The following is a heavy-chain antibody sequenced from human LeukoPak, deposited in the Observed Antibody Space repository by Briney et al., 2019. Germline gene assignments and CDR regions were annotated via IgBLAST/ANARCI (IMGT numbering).Heavy chain of an antibody. CDR1: AFTFSNYG. Sequence: PGGSLRLSCAASAFTFSNYGMNWVRQAPGKGLEWVAVISYDGTKKYYADSVKGRFTISRDNSKNTLYLQMNSLRAEDTAVYYCAKDNLPLAVAGTGDYWGQGTLVTVSS. J-gene: IGHJ4*02. D-gene: IGHD6-19*01. CDR2: ISYDGTKK. CDR3: AKDNLPLAVAGTGDY. V-gene: IGHV3-30*18.